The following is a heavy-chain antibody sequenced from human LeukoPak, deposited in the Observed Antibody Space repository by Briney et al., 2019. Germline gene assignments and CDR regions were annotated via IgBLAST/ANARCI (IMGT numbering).Heavy chain of an antibody. CDR1: GGSISSGGYY. CDR2: IYYSGST. Sequence: SETLSLTCTVSGGSISSGGYYWSWIRQHPGKGLEWIGYIYYSGSTYYNPSLKSRVTISVDTSKNQFSLKLSSVTAADTAVYYCARVIIGYCSSTSCYVEGYYFDYWGQGTLVTVSS. D-gene: IGHD2-2*01. CDR3: ARVIIGYCSSTSCYVEGYYFDY. J-gene: IGHJ4*02. V-gene: IGHV4-31*03.